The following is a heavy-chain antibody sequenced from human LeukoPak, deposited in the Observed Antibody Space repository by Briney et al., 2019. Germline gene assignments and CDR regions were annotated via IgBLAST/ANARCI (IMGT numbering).Heavy chain of an antibody. Sequence: SVKVSCKASGGTFSSYAISWVRQAPGQGLEWMGGIIPIFGTANYAQKFQGRVTITADESTSTAYMELSSLRSEDTALFYCATDKSGPDAFDIWGQGTMVTVS. V-gene: IGHV1-69*13. CDR1: GGTFSSYA. CDR2: IIPIFGTA. D-gene: IGHD3-3*01. J-gene: IGHJ3*02. CDR3: ATDKSGPDAFDI.